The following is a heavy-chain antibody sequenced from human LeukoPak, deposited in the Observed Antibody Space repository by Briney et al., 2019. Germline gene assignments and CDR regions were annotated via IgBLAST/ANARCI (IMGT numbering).Heavy chain of an antibody. J-gene: IGHJ6*03. CDR3: ARAVSARSSWYKGGYYYYYYMDV. CDR1: GFTFSSYD. CDR2: IGTAGDT. Sequence: SGGSLRLSCAASGFTFSSYDTHWVRHATGKGLEWVSAIGTAGDTYYPGSVKGRFTISRENAKNSLYLQMNSLRAGDTAVYYCARAVSARSSWYKGGYYYYYYMDVWGKGTTVTISS. D-gene: IGHD6-13*01. V-gene: IGHV3-13*01.